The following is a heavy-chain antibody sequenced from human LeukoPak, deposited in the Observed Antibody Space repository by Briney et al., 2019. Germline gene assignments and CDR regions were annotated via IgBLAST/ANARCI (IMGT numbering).Heavy chain of an antibody. CDR2: INPNSGGT. D-gene: IGHD4-17*01. CDR3: ARARDYGDYSYDY. J-gene: IGHJ4*02. Sequence: ASVKVSCKASGYTFTGYYMHWVRQAPGQGLEWMGWINPNSGGTNYAQKFQGRVTMTRDTSISTAYMELSRLRSEDTAVYYCARARDYGDYSYDYWGQGTLVTVSS. V-gene: IGHV1-2*02. CDR1: GYTFTGYY.